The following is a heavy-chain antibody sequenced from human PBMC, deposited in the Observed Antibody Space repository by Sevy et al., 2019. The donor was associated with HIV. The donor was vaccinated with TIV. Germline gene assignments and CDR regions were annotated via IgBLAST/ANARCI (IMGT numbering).Heavy chain of an antibody. CDR3: ARESIAVAGIGYYFNY. CDR2: ISNSGSTI. J-gene: IGHJ4*02. D-gene: IGHD6-19*01. Sequence: GGSLKISCTASGFTFSSYEMNWVRQAPGKGLEWVSYISNSGSTIHYSDSVKGRFTISRDNAKNSLYLQMNSLRAEDTAVYYCARESIAVAGIGYYFNYWGQGTLVTVSS. V-gene: IGHV3-48*03. CDR1: GFTFSSYE.